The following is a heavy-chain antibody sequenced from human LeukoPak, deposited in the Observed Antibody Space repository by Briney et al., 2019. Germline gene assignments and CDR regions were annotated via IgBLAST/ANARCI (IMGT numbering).Heavy chain of an antibody. CDR1: GFTFTNYG. V-gene: IGHV3-48*01. J-gene: IGHJ3*02. Sequence: GGSLRLSCEASGFTFTNYGMNWVRQAPGKGLEWIANIESTSTGINYADSVKGRFTISRDNAKETLYLQMGSLRAEDTAVYHCARVGIRDAFDIWGQGTMVTVSS. CDR3: ARVGIRDAFDI. CDR2: IESTSTGI. D-gene: IGHD3-10*01.